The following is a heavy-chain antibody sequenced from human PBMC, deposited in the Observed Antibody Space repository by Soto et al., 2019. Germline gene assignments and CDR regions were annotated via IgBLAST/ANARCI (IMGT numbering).Heavy chain of an antibody. V-gene: IGHV1-69*01. J-gene: IGHJ4*02. CDR2: IVPIFGKP. CDR3: ARGIDYDSSAYYFFF. Sequence: QVQLVQSGAEVKKPGSSVKVSCKASGGTFSRYALNWVRQAPGQGPEWMGGIVPIFGKPNYAQKFQGRVKITADESTSTACMELSSLRSEDTAVYYCARGIDYDSSAYYFFFWGQGTLVTVSS. D-gene: IGHD3-22*01. CDR1: GGTFSRYA.